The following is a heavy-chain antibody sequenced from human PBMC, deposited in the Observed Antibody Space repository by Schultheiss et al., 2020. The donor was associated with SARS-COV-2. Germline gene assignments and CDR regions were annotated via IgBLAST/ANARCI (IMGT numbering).Heavy chain of an antibody. J-gene: IGHJ1*01. CDR3: ASKATQSRIPRIGYFQH. V-gene: IGHV1-69*04. D-gene: IGHD2-21*01. CDR1: GGTFSSYA. CDR2: IIPILGIA. Sequence: KISCKASGGTFSSYAISWVRQAPGQGLEWMGRIIPILGIANYAQKFQGRVTITADKSTSTAYMELSSLRSEDTAVYYCASKATQSRIPRIGYFQHWGQGTLVTVSS.